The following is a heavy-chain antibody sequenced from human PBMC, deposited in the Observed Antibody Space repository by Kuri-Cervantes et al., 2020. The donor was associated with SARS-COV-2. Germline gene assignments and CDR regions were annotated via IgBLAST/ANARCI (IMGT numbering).Heavy chain of an antibody. Sequence: SETLSLTCTVSGGSISSSSYYWGWIRKPPGKGLEWIGSTYYSGSTYYNPSLKSRVTISVDTSKNQFSLKLSSVTAADTAVYYCARGVPGYWGQGSLVTVSS. CDR3: ARGVPGY. D-gene: IGHD6-6*01. V-gene: IGHV4-39*01. J-gene: IGHJ4*02. CDR1: GGSISSSSYY. CDR2: TYYSGST.